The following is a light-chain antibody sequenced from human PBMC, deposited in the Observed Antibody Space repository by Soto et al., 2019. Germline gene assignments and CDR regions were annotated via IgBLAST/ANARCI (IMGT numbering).Light chain of an antibody. J-gene: IGKJ1*01. CDR3: QQFYRWPWT. CDR2: GAS. Sequence: EIVMTQSPATLSVSPGERATLSRRASQSITSDLAWYQEKPGQAPRLLIYGASTRATGIPARFSGSGSGTEFTLTISSLQSEDSALYYCQQFYRWPWTFGPGTKVEI. CDR1: QSITSD. V-gene: IGKV3-15*01.